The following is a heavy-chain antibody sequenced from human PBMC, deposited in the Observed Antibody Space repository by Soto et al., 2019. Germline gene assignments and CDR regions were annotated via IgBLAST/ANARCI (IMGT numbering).Heavy chain of an antibody. V-gene: IGHV3-30*18. CDR3: AKEGIGGGTSGCST. CDR2: ISYDGSNK. D-gene: IGHD2-15*01. Sequence: SLRLSCAASGFTFSSYGMHWVRQAPGKGLEWVAVISYDGSNKYYADSVKGRFTISRDNSKDTLYLQMNSLRAEDTAVYYCAKEGIGGGTSGCSTWGQGTLVTVSS. CDR1: GFTFSSYG. J-gene: IGHJ4*02.